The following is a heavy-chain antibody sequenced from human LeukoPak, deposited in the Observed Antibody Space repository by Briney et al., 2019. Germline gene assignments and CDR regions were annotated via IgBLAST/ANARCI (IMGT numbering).Heavy chain of an antibody. CDR1: GFTFTTYG. CDR2: ISGSGGST. V-gene: IGHV3-23*01. J-gene: IGHJ4*02. Sequence: GGSLRLSCAASGFTFTTYGMTWVRQAPGKGLEWVSGISGSGGSTYYAGSVKGRFTISRDNSKDTLYLQMNSLRADDTAIYYCAKDQGYWGQGTLVTVSS. CDR3: AKDQGY.